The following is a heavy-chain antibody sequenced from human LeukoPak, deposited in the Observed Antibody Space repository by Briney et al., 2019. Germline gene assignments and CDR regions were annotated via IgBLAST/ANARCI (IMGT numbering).Heavy chain of an antibody. CDR1: GFTFSIYA. CDR2: ISNSGDST. D-gene: IGHD2-2*01. Sequence: GGSLRLSCATSGFTFSIYAMSWVRQAPGKGLEWVSAISNSGDSTNYADSVKGRFTISRDISKNTLYLQMNTLRAEDTALYYCAKAMPCTSTICYRFDYWGRGTLVTVSS. V-gene: IGHV3-23*01. J-gene: IGHJ4*02. CDR3: AKAMPCTSTICYRFDY.